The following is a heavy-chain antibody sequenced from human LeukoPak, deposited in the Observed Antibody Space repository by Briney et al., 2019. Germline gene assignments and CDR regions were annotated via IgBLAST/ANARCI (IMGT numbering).Heavy chain of an antibody. V-gene: IGHV4-61*02. J-gene: IGHJ4*02. CDR3: ARRDTIFWHRYHFDY. CDR2: IYTSGST. Sequence: SQTLSLTCTVSGGSISSGSYYWSWIRQPAGKGLEWIGRIYTSGSTNYNPSLKSRVTISVDTSKNQFSLKLSSVTAADTAVYYCARRDTIFWHRYHFDYWGQGTLVTVSS. D-gene: IGHD3-9*01. CDR1: GGSISSGSYY.